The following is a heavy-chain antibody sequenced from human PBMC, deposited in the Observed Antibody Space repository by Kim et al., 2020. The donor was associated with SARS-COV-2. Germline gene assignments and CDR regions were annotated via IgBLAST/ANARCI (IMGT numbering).Heavy chain of an antibody. CDR2: INHSGST. J-gene: IGHJ6*02. CDR1: GGSFSGYY. D-gene: IGHD6-13*01. CDR3: AMPLSSYYYYYGMDV. V-gene: IGHV4-34*01. Sequence: SETLSLTCAVYGGSFSGYYWSWIRQPPGKGLEWIGEINHSGSTNYNPSLKSRVTISVDTSKNQFSLKLSSVTAADTAVYYCAMPLSSYYYYYGMDVWGQGTTVTVSS.